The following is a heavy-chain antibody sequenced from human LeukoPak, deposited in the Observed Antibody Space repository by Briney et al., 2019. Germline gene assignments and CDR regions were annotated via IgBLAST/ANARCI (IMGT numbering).Heavy chain of an antibody. CDR2: ISSSGSLI. CDR1: GFTFRTYS. J-gene: IGHJ4*02. D-gene: IGHD3-10*01. Sequence: GGSLRLSCAASGFTFRTYSMNWVRQAPGKGLEWVSSISSSGSLIYYADSVKGRFTISRDNSKNTLYLQMNSLRAEDTAVYYCARLTYYNGLGSYYKHYYFDHWGQGTLVTVSS. CDR3: ARLTYYNGLGSYYKHYYFDH. V-gene: IGHV3-21*04.